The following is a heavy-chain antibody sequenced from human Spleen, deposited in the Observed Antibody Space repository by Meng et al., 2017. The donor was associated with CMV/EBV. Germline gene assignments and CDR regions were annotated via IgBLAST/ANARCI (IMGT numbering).Heavy chain of an antibody. Sequence: SETLSLTCNVSGGSITSNSYYWGWIRQPPGKTLEWIGSMHYSGSIYQSPSLKSRITVSLDTSKNRFSLRLTSLTAADTAVYYCAALPVVQLGVDYWGQGTVVTVSS. CDR3: AALPVVQLGVDY. J-gene: IGHJ4*02. CDR2: MHYSGSI. D-gene: IGHD1-1*01. V-gene: IGHV4-39*07. CDR1: GGSITSNSYY.